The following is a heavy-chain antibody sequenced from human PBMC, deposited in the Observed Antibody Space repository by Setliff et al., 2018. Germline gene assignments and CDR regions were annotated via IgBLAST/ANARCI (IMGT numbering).Heavy chain of an antibody. CDR3: ARLVGRLGSPFDH. CDR2: MFKSGSS. Sequence: NPSETLSLTCTVSIDSISVYWMRQAPGKGLEWVAYMFKSGSSNYNPSLKSRVTTSPGTSKNRFSLKLTSVTAADTAVYYCARLVGRLGSPFDHWGQGILVTVSS. J-gene: IGHJ4*02. CDR1: IDSISVY. V-gene: IGHV4-59*08. D-gene: IGHD7-27*01.